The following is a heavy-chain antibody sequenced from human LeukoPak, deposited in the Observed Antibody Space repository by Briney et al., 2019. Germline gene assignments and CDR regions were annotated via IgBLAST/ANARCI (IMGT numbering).Heavy chain of an antibody. CDR1: GYTFRGYY. CDR3: ARDPSSVTLYFFDY. CDR2: IDANNGDT. D-gene: IGHD4-11*01. V-gene: IGHV1-2*02. Sequence: GSVKVSCKASGYTFRGYYIHWLRQAPGQGLEWVGWIDANNGDTKSAQRFQGRVTMSRETSISTAYMDLSSLSPDDAAVYYCARDPSSVTLYFFDYWGQGTLVTVSS. J-gene: IGHJ4*02.